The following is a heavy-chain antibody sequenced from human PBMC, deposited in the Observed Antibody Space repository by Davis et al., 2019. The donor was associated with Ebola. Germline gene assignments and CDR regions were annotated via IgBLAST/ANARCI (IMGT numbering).Heavy chain of an antibody. CDR1: GYTFTSYA. CDR2: INAGNGNT. J-gene: IGHJ4*02. Sequence: ASVKVSCKASGYTFTSYAMHWVRQAPGQRLEWMGWINAGNGNTKYSQKFQGRVTMTTDTSTSTGYMELRSLRSDDTAVYYCAREYDSGIYSPGYWGQGTLVTVSS. D-gene: IGHD3-10*01. V-gene: IGHV1-3*01. CDR3: AREYDSGIYSPGY.